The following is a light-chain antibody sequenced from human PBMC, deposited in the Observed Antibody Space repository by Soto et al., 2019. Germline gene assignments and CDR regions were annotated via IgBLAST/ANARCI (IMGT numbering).Light chain of an antibody. Sequence: QSVLTQPPSVSAAPGQTVTISCSGSSSNIGNNYVSWYQQLPGTAPKLLIYENNKRPSGIPDRFSGSKSGTSATLDITGLQTGDEADYYCGTWDTSLSAEVFGGGTKVTVL. CDR1: SSNIGNNY. CDR2: ENN. J-gene: IGLJ3*02. V-gene: IGLV1-51*02. CDR3: GTWDTSLSAEV.